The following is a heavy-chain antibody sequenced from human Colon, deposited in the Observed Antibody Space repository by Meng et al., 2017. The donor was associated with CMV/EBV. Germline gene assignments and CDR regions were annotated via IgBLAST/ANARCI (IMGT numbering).Heavy chain of an antibody. CDR2: IVVGSGNT. V-gene: IGHV1-58*01. D-gene: IGHD2-2*02. CDR3: AADLPDIVVVPAAIWGGPP. Sequence: SVKVSCKASGFTFTSSAVQWVRQARGQRLERIGWIVVGSGNTNYAQKFQERVTITRDMSTSTAYMELSSLRSEDTAVYYCAADLPDIVVVPAAIWGGPPWGQGTLVTVSS. J-gene: IGHJ5*02. CDR1: GFTFTSSA.